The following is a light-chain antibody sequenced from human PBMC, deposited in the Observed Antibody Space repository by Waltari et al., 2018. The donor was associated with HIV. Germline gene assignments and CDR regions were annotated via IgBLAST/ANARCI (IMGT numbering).Light chain of an antibody. CDR2: KNT. J-gene: IGLJ1*01. V-gene: IGLV3-25*03. CDR1: ASPKAY. CDR3: LSADNSGTYV. Sequence: SSELTQPPSVSVSPGQTARITCSGDASPKAYTHWFQQKPGQAPVVVIRKNTERPSGIPERFPASRSGTTVTLTITGVQTDDEADYYCLSADNSGTYVFGPGTTVTVL.